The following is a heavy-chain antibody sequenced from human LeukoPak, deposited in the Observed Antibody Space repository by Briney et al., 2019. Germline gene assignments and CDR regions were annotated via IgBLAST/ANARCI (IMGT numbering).Heavy chain of an antibody. V-gene: IGHV3-33*01. CDR1: GFTFSSYG. Sequence: PGGSLRLSCAASGFTFSSYGMHWVRQAPGKGLEWVAVIWYDGSNKYYADSVKGRFTISRDNSKNTLNLQMNSLRAEDTAVYYCARGPSYSSSFDFWGQGTLVIVSS. CDR3: ARGPSYSSSFDF. J-gene: IGHJ4*02. D-gene: IGHD6-13*01. CDR2: IWYDGSNK.